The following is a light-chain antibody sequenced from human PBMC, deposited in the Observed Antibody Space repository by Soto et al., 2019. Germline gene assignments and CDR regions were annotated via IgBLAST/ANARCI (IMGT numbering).Light chain of an antibody. Sequence: EIVMTQSPATLSVSPGERATLSCRASQSVSSNLAWYQQKPGQAPRLLIYGASARATGTTARFSGSGSGTEFPLTISSLQSEDFAVYYCQQYNNRPPFTFGPGTNVDIK. CDR2: GAS. V-gene: IGKV3-15*01. J-gene: IGKJ3*01. CDR3: QQYNNRPPFT. CDR1: QSVSSN.